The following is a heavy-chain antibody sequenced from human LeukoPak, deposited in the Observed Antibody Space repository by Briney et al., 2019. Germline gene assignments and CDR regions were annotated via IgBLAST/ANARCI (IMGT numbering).Heavy chain of an antibody. CDR2: IIPIFGTA. CDR3: ARSSGHYYGSDN. Sequence: GASVKVSCKASGGTFSSYAISWVRQAPGQGLEWMGRIIPIFGTANYAQKFQGRVTITTDESTSTAYMELSSLRPEDTAVYYCARSSGHYYGSDNGGQGTLVTVSS. CDR1: GGTFSSYA. V-gene: IGHV1-69*05. J-gene: IGHJ4*02. D-gene: IGHD3-10*01.